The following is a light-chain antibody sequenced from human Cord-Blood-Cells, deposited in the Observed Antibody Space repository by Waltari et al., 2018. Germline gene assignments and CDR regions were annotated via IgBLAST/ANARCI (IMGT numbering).Light chain of an antibody. J-gene: IGLJ1*01. CDR2: KDS. V-gene: IGLV3-25*03. Sequence: SYDLTQPPSVSVSPGQTARITCPGDALPKQYPFWYQQKPGQAPVLVIYKDSERPSGIPERFSGTSSGTTVTLTISGVQAEDGADYYCQSADSSGTYVFGTGTKVTVL. CDR3: QSADSSGTYV. CDR1: ALPKQY.